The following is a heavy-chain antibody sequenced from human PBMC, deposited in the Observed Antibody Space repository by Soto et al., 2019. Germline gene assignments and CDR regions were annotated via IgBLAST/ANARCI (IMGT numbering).Heavy chain of an antibody. D-gene: IGHD3-10*01. CDR2: VYYSGTT. J-gene: IGHJ4*02. CDR1: GGSIDSGDYY. V-gene: IGHV4-61*08. CDR3: ARDTRSRYYGSGSYYRLFDY. Sequence: SETLSLTCTVSGGSIDSGDYYWSWIRQPPGKGLEWIGYVYYSGTTNYNPFLKSRVTLSLDKSKNQFSLKLSSVTAADTAVYYCARDTRSRYYGSGSYYRLFDYWGQGTLVTVSS.